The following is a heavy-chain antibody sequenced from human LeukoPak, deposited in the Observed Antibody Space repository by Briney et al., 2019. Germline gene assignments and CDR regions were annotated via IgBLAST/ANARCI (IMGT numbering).Heavy chain of an antibody. Sequence: SETLSLTCAVYGGSFSGYYWSWIRQPPGKGLEWIGEINHSGSTNYNPSLKSRVTISVDTSKNQFSLKLSSVTAADTAVYYCARGIGGYSYGNYYYYYYMDVWGKGTTVTVSS. V-gene: IGHV4-34*01. CDR2: INHSGST. D-gene: IGHD5-18*01. CDR3: ARGIGGYSYGNYYYYYYMDV. CDR1: GGSFSGYY. J-gene: IGHJ6*03.